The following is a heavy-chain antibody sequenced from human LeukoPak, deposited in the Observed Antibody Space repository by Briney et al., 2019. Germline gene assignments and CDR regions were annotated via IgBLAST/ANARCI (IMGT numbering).Heavy chain of an antibody. D-gene: IGHD5-12*01. CDR3: ARPIVATNLDY. V-gene: IGHV3-7*05. CDR2: IKQDGSEK. Sequence: GGSLRLSCAASGXTFSYFWMSWVRQAPGKGLEWVANIKQDGSEKYYVDSVKGRFTISRDNAKNSLYLRMNSLRAEDTAVYYCARPIVATNLDYWGQGTLVTVSS. CDR1: GXTFSYFW. J-gene: IGHJ4*02.